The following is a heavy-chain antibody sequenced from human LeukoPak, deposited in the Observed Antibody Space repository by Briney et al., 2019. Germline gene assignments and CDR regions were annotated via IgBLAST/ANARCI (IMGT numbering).Heavy chain of an antibody. CDR3: ARDRTGWLQADY. CDR1: NDSISRGRYY. CDR2: IYTSGST. J-gene: IGHJ4*02. Sequence: PSETLSLTCSVSNDSISRGRYYWIWIRQPGGKGLEWIGRIYTSGSTNYNPSLKSRVIISVDTSKNQFSLSLSSVTAADTAVYYCARDRTGWLQADYWGPGTLVTVSS. V-gene: IGHV4-61*02. D-gene: IGHD5-24*01.